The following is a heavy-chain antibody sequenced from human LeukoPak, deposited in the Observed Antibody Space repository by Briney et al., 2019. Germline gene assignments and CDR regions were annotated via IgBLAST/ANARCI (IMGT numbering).Heavy chain of an antibody. J-gene: IGHJ4*02. CDR3: AKVRTSGSWYFMADF. D-gene: IGHD6-13*01. Sequence: GSLRLSCAASGFTFSSYVMSWVRQAPRKGLEWVSAISGSGDNTYFADSVKGRFTISRDNSKNTLDLQMSSLRAEDTAIYYCAKVRTSGSWYFMADFWGQGTLVTVSS. CDR2: ISGSGDNT. V-gene: IGHV3-23*01. CDR1: GFTFSSYV.